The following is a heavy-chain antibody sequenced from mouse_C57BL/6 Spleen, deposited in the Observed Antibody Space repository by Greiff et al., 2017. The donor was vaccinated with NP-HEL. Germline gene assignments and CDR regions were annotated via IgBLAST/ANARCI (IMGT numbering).Heavy chain of an antibody. D-gene: IGHD1-1*01. CDR2: IYPGDGDT. J-gene: IGHJ2*01. CDR1: GYAFSSSW. CDR3: ARSKVVATDY. Sequence: VQLQQSGPELVKPGASVKISCKASGYAFSSSWMNWVKQRPGKGLEWIGRIYPGDGDTNYNGKFKGKATLTADKSSSTAYMQLSSLTSEDSAVYFCARSKVVATDYWGQGTTLTVSS. V-gene: IGHV1-82*01.